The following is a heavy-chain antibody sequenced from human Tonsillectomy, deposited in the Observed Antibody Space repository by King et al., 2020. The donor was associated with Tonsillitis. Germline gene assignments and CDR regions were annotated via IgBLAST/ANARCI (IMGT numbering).Heavy chain of an antibody. V-gene: IGHV3-9*01. CDR1: GFTFDDYA. CDR3: AKDMLSYRTLIDY. J-gene: IGHJ4*02. Sequence: QLVQSGGGLVQPGRSLRLSCAASGFTFDDYAMHWVQQAPGKGLEWVSGISWNSVSIGYADSVKGRFTISRDNAKNSLFLQMTSLRAEDTALYYCAKDMLSYRTLIDYWGQGTLLTVSS. D-gene: IGHD3-10*01. CDR2: ISWNSVSI.